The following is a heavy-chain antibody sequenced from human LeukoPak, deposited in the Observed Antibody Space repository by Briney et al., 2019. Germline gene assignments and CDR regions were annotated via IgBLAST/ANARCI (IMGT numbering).Heavy chain of an antibody. D-gene: IGHD3-22*01. CDR2: ITGSGGST. Sequence: LTGGSLRLSCAASGFTFRSHAMSWVRQAPGKGLDYVSTITGSGGSTYYADSVKGRFTISRDNAKNSLYLQMNSLRAEDTAVYYCARDLGSSGYYYLNAFDIWGQGTMVTVSS. V-gene: IGHV3-23*01. J-gene: IGHJ3*02. CDR3: ARDLGSSGYYYLNAFDI. CDR1: GFTFRSHA.